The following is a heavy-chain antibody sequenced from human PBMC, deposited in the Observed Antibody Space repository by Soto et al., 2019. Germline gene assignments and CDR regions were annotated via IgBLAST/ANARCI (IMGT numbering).Heavy chain of an antibody. Sequence: SETLSLTCTVSDGSISGYYWSWIRQPPGKGLEWIGYIYSTGSTNYNPSLESRVTISLDTSKNQFSLKLSSVTAADTAMYYCARDIGYGDYFFFDYWRQGTLVTVSS. CDR2: IYSTGST. CDR1: DGSISGYY. J-gene: IGHJ4*02. CDR3: ARDIGYGDYFFFDY. D-gene: IGHD4-17*01. V-gene: IGHV4-59*01.